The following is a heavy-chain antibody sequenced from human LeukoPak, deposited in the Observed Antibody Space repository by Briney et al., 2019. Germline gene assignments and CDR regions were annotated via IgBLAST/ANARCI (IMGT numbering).Heavy chain of an antibody. CDR1: GGSFSGYY. CDR2: INHSGST. V-gene: IGHV4-34*01. D-gene: IGHD3-3*01. Sequence: SETLSLTCAVYGGSFSGYYWSWIRQPPGKGLEWIGEINHSGSTNYNPSLKSRVTISVDTSKNQFSLKLSSVTAADTAVYYCARGWSGYDYYYYGTDVWGQGTTVTVSS. CDR3: ARGWSGYDYYYYGTDV. J-gene: IGHJ6*02.